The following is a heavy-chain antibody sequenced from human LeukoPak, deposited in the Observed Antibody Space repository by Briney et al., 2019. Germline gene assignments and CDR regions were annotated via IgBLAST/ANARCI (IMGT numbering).Heavy chain of an antibody. CDR3: ARGLGFSSGYYYFDY. CDR2: IIPIFCTA. D-gene: IGHD3-22*01. CDR1: GGTFSSYA. J-gene: IGHJ4*02. Sequence: SVKVSCKASGGTFSSYAISWVGQAPGQGLEWMGGIIPIFCTANYAQKFQCGVTIAADESTSTAYPELSSLRSEDTAVYYCARGLGFSSGYYYFDYWGQGPLVTVSS. V-gene: IGHV1-69*13.